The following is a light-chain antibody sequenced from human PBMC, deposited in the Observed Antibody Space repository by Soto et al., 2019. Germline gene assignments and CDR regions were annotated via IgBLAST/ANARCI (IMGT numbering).Light chain of an antibody. V-gene: IGKV3-15*01. CDR1: QSVSSK. J-gene: IGKJ1*01. CDR3: QQYNNWPWT. CDR2: DVS. Sequence: EILLTQSPATLSVSPGERATLSCRASQSVSSKVAWVQQKHGQAPRILIYDVSTRATGVPARFSGSGSGTECTLTISRLQSEDFEVYYCQQYNNWPWTFGQGTKVDIK.